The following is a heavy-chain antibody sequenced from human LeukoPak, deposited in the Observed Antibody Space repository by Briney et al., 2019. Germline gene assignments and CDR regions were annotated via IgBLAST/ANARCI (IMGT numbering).Heavy chain of an antibody. CDR3: AKEKAIATINYGLDV. V-gene: IGHV3-30*18. CDR2: IAYDGSNK. D-gene: IGHD1-1*01. CDR1: GFIFDTYG. Sequence: PGRSLRLSCAASGFIFDTYGMLWVRQAPGKGLEWVAVIAYDGSNKVYADSVKGRSTISRDNSKNTLYLQMNSLRGEDTAVYYCAKEKAIATINYGLDVWSQGTTVTVSS. J-gene: IGHJ6*02.